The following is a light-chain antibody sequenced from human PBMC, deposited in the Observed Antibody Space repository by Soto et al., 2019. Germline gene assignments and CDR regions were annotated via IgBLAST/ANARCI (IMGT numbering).Light chain of an antibody. Sequence: DIQMTQSPSTLSASVGDRVTITCRASQSISSWLAWYQQKPGKAPKLLIYDASSVESGVPSRFSGSGSGTEFTLTISSLQPDDFATYYCQQYNSYSRWTFGQGTKVEIK. CDR3: QQYNSYSRWT. J-gene: IGKJ1*01. V-gene: IGKV1-5*01. CDR2: DAS. CDR1: QSISSW.